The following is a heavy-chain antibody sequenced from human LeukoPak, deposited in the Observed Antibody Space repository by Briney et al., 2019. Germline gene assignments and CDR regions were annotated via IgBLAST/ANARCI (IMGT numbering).Heavy chain of an antibody. D-gene: IGHD1-26*01. V-gene: IGHV4-34*01. J-gene: IGHJ5*02. Sequence: PSETLSLTCAVYIDSFSNYHWNWIRQTPSKGLERIGEVNEVGGTNISPSLRNRVILSVDTSKNQFFLKLISVTVADTAVYYCARGQGATVPQVGKNWFDPWGQGTRVTVSS. CDR2: VNEVGGT. CDR3: ARGQGATVPQVGKNWFDP. CDR1: IDSFSNYH.